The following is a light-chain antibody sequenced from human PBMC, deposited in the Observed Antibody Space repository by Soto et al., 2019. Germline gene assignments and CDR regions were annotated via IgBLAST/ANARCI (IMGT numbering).Light chain of an antibody. V-gene: IGLV2-14*01. Sequence: QSALTQPASVSGSPGQSISISCTGTSSDVGCYNYVSWYQQHPGKAPKLIIYEVTNRPPGVSNRFSGAKSGTTASLTISGXXAEDXXDYYCISYRSGSTLVFCGGTKLTV. J-gene: IGLJ3*02. CDR2: EVT. CDR3: ISYRSGSTLV. CDR1: SSDVGCYNY.